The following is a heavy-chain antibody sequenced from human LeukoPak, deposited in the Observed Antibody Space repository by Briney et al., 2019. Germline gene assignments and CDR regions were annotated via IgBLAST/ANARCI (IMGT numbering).Heavy chain of an antibody. CDR3: ARDLYHRYYDNSGYAFDY. Sequence: GASVKVSCKASGYIFTSYHIHWVRQAPGQGLEWMGIINPSGGSTNYAQKFQGRVTMTRDTSTSTAYMELSSLRSEDTAVYYCARDLYHRYYDNSGYAFDYWGQGTLVTVSS. CDR1: GYIFTSYH. D-gene: IGHD3-22*01. J-gene: IGHJ4*02. V-gene: IGHV1-46*01. CDR2: INPSGGST.